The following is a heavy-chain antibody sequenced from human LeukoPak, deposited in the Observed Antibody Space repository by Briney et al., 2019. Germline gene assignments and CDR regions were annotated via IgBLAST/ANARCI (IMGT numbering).Heavy chain of an antibody. CDR2: IIPIFGTA. Sequence: GASVKVSCKASGGTFSSYAISWVRQAPGQGLEWMGGIIPIFGTANYAQKFQGRVTITADESTSTAYMELSSLRSEDTAVYYCASWRPEGSGSYYYYFDYWGQGTLVTVSS. J-gene: IGHJ4*02. V-gene: IGHV1-69*13. CDR3: ASWRPEGSGSYYYYFDY. CDR1: GGTFSSYA. D-gene: IGHD3-10*01.